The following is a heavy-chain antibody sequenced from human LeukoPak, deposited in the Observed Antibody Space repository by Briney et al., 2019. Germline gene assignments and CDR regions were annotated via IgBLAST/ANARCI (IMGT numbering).Heavy chain of an antibody. CDR1: GGSISSYY. V-gene: IGHV4-59*12. CDR2: IYHSGST. Sequence: SETLSLTCTVSGGSISSYYWSWIRQPPGKGLEWIGYIYHSGSTYYNPSLKSRVTISVDRSKNQFSLKLSSVTAADTAVYYCARATEDYDFWSGYKRGYWFDPWGQGTLVTVSS. D-gene: IGHD3-3*01. J-gene: IGHJ5*02. CDR3: ARATEDYDFWSGYKRGYWFDP.